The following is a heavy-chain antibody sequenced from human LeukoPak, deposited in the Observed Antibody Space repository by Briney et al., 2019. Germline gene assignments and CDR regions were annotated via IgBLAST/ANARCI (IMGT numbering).Heavy chain of an antibody. J-gene: IGHJ4*02. Sequence: GGSLRLSCAASGFTFSSYGMHWVRQAPGKGLGWVAVIWYDGSNKYYADSVKGRFTISRDNSKNTLYLQMNGLRAEDTAVYYCARDRRGGGGSYFDYWGQGTLVTVSS. V-gene: IGHV3-33*01. D-gene: IGHD1-26*01. CDR3: ARDRRGGGGSYFDY. CDR2: IWYDGSNK. CDR1: GFTFSSYG.